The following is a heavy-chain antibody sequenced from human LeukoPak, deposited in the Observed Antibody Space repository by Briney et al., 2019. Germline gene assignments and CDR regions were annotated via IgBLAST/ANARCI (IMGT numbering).Heavy chain of an antibody. CDR2: IYYSVTT. D-gene: IGHD3-9*01. V-gene: IGHV4-38-2*02. CDR1: GYSISSGYY. Sequence: SETLSLTCTVSGYSISSGYYWGWIRQPPGKGLEWIGSIYYSVTTYYNPSLKSRVTISVDTSKNQFSLKLSSVTAADTAVYYCARGPSPKYFDWLPFDYWGQGTLVTVSS. J-gene: IGHJ4*02. CDR3: ARGPSPKYFDWLPFDY.